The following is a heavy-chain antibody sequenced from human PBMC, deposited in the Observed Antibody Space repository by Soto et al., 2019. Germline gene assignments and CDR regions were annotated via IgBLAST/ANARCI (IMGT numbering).Heavy chain of an antibody. J-gene: IGHJ4*02. CDR2: IYYSGST. Sequence: PSETLSLTCTVSGGSISSYYWSWIRQPPGRGLEWIGYIYYSGSTNYNPSLKSRVTISVDTSKNQFSLKLSSVTAADTAVYYCARRRGYSGSYYGFDYWGQGTLVTVSS. D-gene: IGHD1-26*01. V-gene: IGHV4-59*01. CDR3: ARRRGYSGSYYGFDY. CDR1: GGSISSYY.